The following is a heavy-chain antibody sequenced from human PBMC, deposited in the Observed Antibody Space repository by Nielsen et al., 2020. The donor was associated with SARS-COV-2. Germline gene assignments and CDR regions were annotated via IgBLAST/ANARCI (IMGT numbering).Heavy chain of an antibody. V-gene: IGHV1-18*01. D-gene: IGHD6-6*01. CDR2: ISAYNGDT. Sequence: ASVKVSCKASGYTFSTYGISWVRQAPGQGLEWMGWISAYNGDTNYAQNFEGRVTMTTDTSTSTAYMELRSLTSDDTAVYYCARDRGQLVRWGYDAFDIWGQGTMVTVSS. CDR1: GYTFSTYG. J-gene: IGHJ3*02. CDR3: ARDRGQLVRWGYDAFDI.